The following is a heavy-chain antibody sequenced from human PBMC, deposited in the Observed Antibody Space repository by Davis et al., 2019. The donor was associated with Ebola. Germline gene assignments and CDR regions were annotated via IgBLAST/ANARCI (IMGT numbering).Heavy chain of an antibody. J-gene: IGHJ4*02. V-gene: IGHV4-34*01. D-gene: IGHD3-10*01. CDR1: GASFSDYY. CDR2: ISHSGST. Sequence: SQTLSLTCGVYGASFSDYYWTWIRQSPGRGLEWIGEISHSGSTNYNPSVESRVAMSVDTSNNQFSLKVTSVNAADTAVYYCARGPYASGSIITPIDYWSQGTLVVVSS. CDR3: ARGPYASGSIITPIDY.